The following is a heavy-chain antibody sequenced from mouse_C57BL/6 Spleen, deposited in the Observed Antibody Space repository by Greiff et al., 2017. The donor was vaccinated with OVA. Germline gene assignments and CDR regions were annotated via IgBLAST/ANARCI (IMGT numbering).Heavy chain of an antibody. V-gene: IGHV1-72*01. CDR1: GYTFTSYW. CDR2: IDPNSGGT. J-gene: IGHJ2*01. Sequence: QVQLKQPGAELVKPGASVKLSCKASGYTFTSYWMHCVKQRPGRGLEWIGRIDPNSGGTKYNEKFKSKATLTVDKSSSPAYMQLSRLTSEDYAVYDCARATSTLAAPAYWGQGTTLTVSS. D-gene: IGHD1-1*01. CDR3: ARATSTLAAPAY.